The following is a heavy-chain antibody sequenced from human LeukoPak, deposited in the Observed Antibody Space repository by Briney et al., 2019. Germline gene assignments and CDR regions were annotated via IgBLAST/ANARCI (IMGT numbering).Heavy chain of an antibody. CDR3: ARVGPWVNPDYYYNYYMDV. V-gene: IGHV3-21*01. D-gene: IGHD1-14*01. CDR2: ISSSGSYI. Sequence: GGSLRLSCAASGFTFSSYSMNWVRQAPGKGLEWVSSISSSGSYIYYADSVKCRFTISRDNAKKSLYLQMNSLRAEDTAVYYCARVGPWVNPDYYYNYYMDVWGKGTTVTVSS. J-gene: IGHJ6*03. CDR1: GFTFSSYS.